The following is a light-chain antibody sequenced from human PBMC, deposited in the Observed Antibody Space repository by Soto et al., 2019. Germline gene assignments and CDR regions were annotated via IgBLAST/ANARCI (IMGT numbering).Light chain of an antibody. Sequence: EIALTQSPATLSVSPGERATLSCRASHSVSSNLAWYQQKPGQAPRLLIYGASSRATGIPDRFSGSGSGTDFTLTISRLEPEDFAVYYCQQYGSSPWTFGQGTKVDIK. CDR3: QQYGSSPWT. CDR2: GAS. CDR1: HSVSSN. J-gene: IGKJ1*01. V-gene: IGKV3-20*01.